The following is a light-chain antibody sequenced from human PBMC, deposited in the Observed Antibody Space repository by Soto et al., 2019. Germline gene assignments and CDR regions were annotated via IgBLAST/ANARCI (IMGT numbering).Light chain of an antibody. CDR3: QQYGSSPPWT. CDR1: QSVSSSY. CDR2: GAS. Sequence: EIVLTQSPGTLSLSAGERATLSCRSIQSVSSSYLAWYQQKPGQAPRLLIYGASSRATGIPDRFSGSVSGTGFTLTISRLEPEDIAVYYCQQYGSSPPWTFGQGTKVDIK. V-gene: IGKV3-20*01. J-gene: IGKJ1*01.